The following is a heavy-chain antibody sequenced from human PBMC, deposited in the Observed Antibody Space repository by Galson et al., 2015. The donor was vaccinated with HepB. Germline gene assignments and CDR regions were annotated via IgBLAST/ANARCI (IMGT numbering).Heavy chain of an antibody. CDR3: AKEVYSSGWHDYGMDV. J-gene: IGHJ6*02. V-gene: IGHV3-9*01. CDR2: ISWNSGSI. Sequence: SLRLSCAASGFTFDDYAMHWVRQAPGKGLEWVSGISWNSGSIGYADSVKGRFTISRDNAKNSLYLQMNSLRAEDTALYYCAKEVYSSGWHDYGMDVWGQGTTVTVSS. CDR1: GFTFDDYA. D-gene: IGHD6-19*01.